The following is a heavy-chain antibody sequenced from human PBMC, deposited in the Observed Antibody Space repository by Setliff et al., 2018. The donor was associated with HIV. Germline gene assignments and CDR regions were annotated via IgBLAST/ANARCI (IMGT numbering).Heavy chain of an antibody. V-gene: IGHV3-9*01. J-gene: IGHJ4*02. D-gene: IGHD3-3*01. CDR1: GFTFDDYA. CDR2: IKWNGGTM. CDR3: AESLSPGDYYNFLSGYSPFDY. Sequence: GGSLRLSCVASGFTFDDYAMHWVRQAPGKGLEWVSGIKWNGGTMIYADSVKGRFTISRDNVKSSLFLQMYSLRPEDTALYYCAESLSPGDYYNFLSGYSPFDYWGQGTRVTVSS.